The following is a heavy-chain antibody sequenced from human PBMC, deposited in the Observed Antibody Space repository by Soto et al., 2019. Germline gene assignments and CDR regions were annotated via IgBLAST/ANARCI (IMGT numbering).Heavy chain of an antibody. CDR1: GGTFSSYA. CDR2: IIPMFGTA. V-gene: IGHV1-69*13. J-gene: IGHJ5*02. Sequence: SVKVCSKASGGTFSSYAISLVRQAPGQGLEWIGRIIPMFGTANYAQKFHVRVTITADESTSTAYMELSSLRSEDTAVYYCARDGGGDIVVVPAARVGEFFRYNWFDPWGQGTLVTVSS. CDR3: ARDGGGDIVVVPAARVGEFFRYNWFDP. D-gene: IGHD2-2*01.